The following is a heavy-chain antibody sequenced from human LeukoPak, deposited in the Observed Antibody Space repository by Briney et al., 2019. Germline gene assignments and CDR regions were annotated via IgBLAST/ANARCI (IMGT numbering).Heavy chain of an antibody. J-gene: IGHJ4*02. D-gene: IGHD3-22*01. CDR1: GYTFTNYW. CDR3: ARLVYYDSSGYYYDY. CDR2: INPRDSET. Sequence: GESLKISCKGSGYTFTNYWIGWVRQMPGKGLEWMGIINPRDSETRYSPSYQGQVTISADKSISTAYLQWSSLKASDTAMYYCARLVYYDSSGYYYDYWGQGTLVTVSS. V-gene: IGHV5-51*01.